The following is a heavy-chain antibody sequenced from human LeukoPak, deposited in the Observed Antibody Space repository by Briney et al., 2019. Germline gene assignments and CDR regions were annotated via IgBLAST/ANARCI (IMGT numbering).Heavy chain of an antibody. Sequence: SETLSLTCAVYGGSFSGYYWSWIRQPPGKGLEWIGEINHSGSTNYNPSLKSRVTISVDTSKNQFSLKLSSVTAADTAVYYCARMGYCSSTSCYIGYWGQGTLATVSS. J-gene: IGHJ4*02. CDR3: ARMGYCSSTSCYIGY. CDR1: GGSFSGYY. V-gene: IGHV4-34*01. D-gene: IGHD2-2*02. CDR2: INHSGST.